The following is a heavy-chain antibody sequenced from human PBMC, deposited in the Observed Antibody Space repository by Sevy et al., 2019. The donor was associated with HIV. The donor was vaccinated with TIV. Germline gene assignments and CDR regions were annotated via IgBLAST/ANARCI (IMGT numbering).Heavy chain of an antibody. CDR1: GYTFTSYD. J-gene: IGHJ5*02. V-gene: IGHV1-8*02. Sequence: ASVKVSCKASGYTFTSYDINWVRQATGQGLEWMGWMNPNTGNTGYAQKFQGRVTMTRDTSTSTAYMELRSLRSDDTAIYYCTRVRALNYYDTSVSMEYNWFDPSGQGTMVTVSS. CDR3: TRVRALNYYDTSVSMEYNWFDP. CDR2: MNPNTGNT. D-gene: IGHD3-22*01.